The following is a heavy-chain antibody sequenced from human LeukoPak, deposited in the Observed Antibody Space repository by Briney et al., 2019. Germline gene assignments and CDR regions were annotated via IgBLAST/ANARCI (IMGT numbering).Heavy chain of an antibody. CDR1: GLTFSDYY. CDR3: ARLVPAASYYFDY. Sequence: GGSLRLSCAASGLTFSDYYMTWIRQAPGKGLEWVSYISSSSSYTNYADSVKGRFTISRDNAKNSLYLQMNSLRAEDTAVYYCARLVPAASYYFDYWGQGTLVTVSS. CDR2: ISSSSSYT. D-gene: IGHD2-2*01. V-gene: IGHV3-11*03. J-gene: IGHJ4*02.